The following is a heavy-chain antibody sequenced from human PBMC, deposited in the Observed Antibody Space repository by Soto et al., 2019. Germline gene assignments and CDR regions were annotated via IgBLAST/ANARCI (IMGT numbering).Heavy chain of an antibody. Sequence: TLSLTYAVYGGSFSGYYWSWIRQPPGKGLEWIGEINHSGSTNYNPSLKSRVTISVDTSKNQFSLKLSSVTAADTAVYYCARVGGIRYSSSWGSLYYYGMDVWGQGTKVTVSS. V-gene: IGHV4-34*01. CDR2: INHSGST. J-gene: IGHJ6*02. CDR1: GGSFSGYY. D-gene: IGHD6-13*01. CDR3: ARVGGIRYSSSWGSLYYYGMDV.